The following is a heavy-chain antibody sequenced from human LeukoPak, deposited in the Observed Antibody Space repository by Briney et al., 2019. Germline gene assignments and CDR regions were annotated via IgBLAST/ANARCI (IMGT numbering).Heavy chain of an antibody. V-gene: IGHV3-9*01. CDR1: GFTFDDYA. Sequence: GGSLRLSCAASGFTFDDYAMHWVRQAPGKGLEGVSGISWNSGSIVYADSVKGRFTISRDNAKNSLYLQMNSLRAEDTALYYCAKDVVGATEGGFDYWGQGTLVTVSS. D-gene: IGHD1-26*01. CDR2: ISWNSGSI. CDR3: AKDVVGATEGGFDY. J-gene: IGHJ4*02.